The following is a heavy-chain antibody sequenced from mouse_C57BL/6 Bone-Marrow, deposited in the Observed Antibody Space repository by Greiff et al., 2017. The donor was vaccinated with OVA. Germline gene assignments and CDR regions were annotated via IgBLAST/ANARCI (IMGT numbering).Heavy chain of an antibody. CDR2: ISYDGSN. J-gene: IGHJ2*01. Sequence: VQLKESGPGLVKPSQSLSLTCSVTGYSITSGYYWNWIRQFPGNKLEWMGYISYDGSNNYNPSLKNRISITRDTSKNQFFLKLNSVTTEDTATYYCARSEGNYEVDYWGQGTTLTVSS. D-gene: IGHD2-1*01. CDR3: ARSEGNYEVDY. CDR1: GYSITSGYY. V-gene: IGHV3-6*01.